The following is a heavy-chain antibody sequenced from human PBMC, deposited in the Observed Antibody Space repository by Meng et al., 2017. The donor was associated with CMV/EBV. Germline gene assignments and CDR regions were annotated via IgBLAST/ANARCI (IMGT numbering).Heavy chain of an antibody. CDR2: IYYSGST. V-gene: IGHV4-61*01. CDR1: GGSVSSGSYY. Sequence: SETLSLTCTVSGGSVSSGSYYWSWIRQPPGKGLEWIGYIYYSGSTNYNPSPKSRVTISVDTSKNQFSLKLSSVTAADTAVYYCATHILANYYDSSGYVYWGQGTLVTVSS. D-gene: IGHD3-22*01. CDR3: ATHILANYYDSSGYVY. J-gene: IGHJ4*02.